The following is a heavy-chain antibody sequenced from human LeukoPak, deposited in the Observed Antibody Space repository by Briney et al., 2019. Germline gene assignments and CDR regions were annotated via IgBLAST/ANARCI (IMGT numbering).Heavy chain of an antibody. J-gene: IGHJ3*02. D-gene: IGHD3-22*01. CDR1: GFTFSTSD. Sequence: PGGSLRLSCAASGFTFSTSDMSWVRQAPGKGLEWVSAMTTGDGTTFYADSVKGRFTISRDNSKNTLYLQMNSLRAEDTAVYYCAKDWYYYDSSGPHAFDIWGQGTMVTVSS. CDR2: MTTGDGTT. V-gene: IGHV3-23*01. CDR3: AKDWYYYDSSGPHAFDI.